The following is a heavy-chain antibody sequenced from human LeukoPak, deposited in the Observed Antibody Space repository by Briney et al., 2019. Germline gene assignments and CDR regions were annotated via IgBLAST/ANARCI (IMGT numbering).Heavy chain of an antibody. J-gene: IGHJ6*04. Sequence: GSLRLSCAASGFSFSDYYMSWIRQAPGKGLEWVSYISGSGSTIYYSDSVKGRFTISRDNAKNSLYLQMNSLRAEDTAVYYCAELGITMIGGVWGKGTTVTISS. CDR3: AELGITMIGGV. D-gene: IGHD3-10*02. V-gene: IGHV3-11*04. CDR1: GFSFSDYY. CDR2: ISGSGSTI.